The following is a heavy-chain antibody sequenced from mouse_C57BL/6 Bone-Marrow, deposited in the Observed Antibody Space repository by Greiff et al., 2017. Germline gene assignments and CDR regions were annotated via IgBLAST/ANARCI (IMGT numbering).Heavy chain of an antibody. CDR2: IYPGDGDT. D-gene: IGHD2-13*01. CDR1: GYAFSSSW. J-gene: IGHJ2*01. V-gene: IGHV1-82*01. CDR3: ARDGDYDY. Sequence: QVQLQQSGPELVKPGASVKISCKASGYAFSSSWMNWVQQRPGQGLEWIGRIYPGDGDTNYNGKFKGKATLTADKSSSTAYMQLSSLTSEDSAVYFGARDGDYDYWGQGTTLTVSS.